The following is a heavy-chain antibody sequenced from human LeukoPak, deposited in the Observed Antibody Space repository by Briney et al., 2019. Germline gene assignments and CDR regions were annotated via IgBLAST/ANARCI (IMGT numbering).Heavy chain of an antibody. CDR3: ARFDGDGREVGAFDI. CDR2: IYTSGST. CDR1: GGSISSGSYY. J-gene: IGHJ3*02. Sequence: SQTLSFTCTVSGGSISSGSYYWSWIRQPAGKGLEWIGRIYTSGSTNYNPSLKSRVTISVDTSKNQFSLKLSSVTAADTAVYYCARFDGDGREVGAFDIWGQGTMVTVSS. D-gene: IGHD1-26*01. V-gene: IGHV4-61*02.